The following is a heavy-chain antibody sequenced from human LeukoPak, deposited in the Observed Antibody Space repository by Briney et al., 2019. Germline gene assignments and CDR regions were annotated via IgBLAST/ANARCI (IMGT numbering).Heavy chain of an antibody. V-gene: IGHV4-59*12. Sequence: SETLSLTCTVSGDSIATYYWSWIRQPPGKGLEWIGYIFQSGTTKYNPSLKSRVTISVDTSRNQFSLKLSSVTAADTAVYYCARGLMVYAIPYYYYYMDVWGKGTTVTVSS. CDR3: ARGLMVYAIPYYYYYMDV. CDR2: IFQSGTT. J-gene: IGHJ6*03. D-gene: IGHD2-8*01. CDR1: GDSIATYY.